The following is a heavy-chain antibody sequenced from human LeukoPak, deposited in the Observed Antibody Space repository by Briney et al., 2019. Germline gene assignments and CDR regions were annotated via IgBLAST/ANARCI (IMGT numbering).Heavy chain of an antibody. CDR1: GFTFSSYG. Sequence: PGGSLRLSCAASGFTFSSYGMHWVRHAPGKGLERVAVIWYDGSNKYYADSVKGRFTISRDNSKNTLYLQMNSLRAEDTAVYYCARVGDAGAIDYWGQGTLVTVSS. J-gene: IGHJ4*02. D-gene: IGHD2-21*01. CDR3: ARVGDAGAIDY. V-gene: IGHV3-33*01. CDR2: IWYDGSNK.